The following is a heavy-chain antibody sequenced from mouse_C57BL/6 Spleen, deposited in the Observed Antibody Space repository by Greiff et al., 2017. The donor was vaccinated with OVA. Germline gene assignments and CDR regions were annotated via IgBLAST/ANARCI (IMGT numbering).Heavy chain of an antibody. J-gene: IGHJ4*01. V-gene: IGHV1-22*01. CDR2: INPNNGGT. D-gene: IGHD1-1*01. CDR3: ARPGSSYDYAMDY. CDR1: GYTFTDYN. Sequence: VQLQQSGPELVKPGASVKMSCKASGYTFTDYNMHWVKQSHGKSLEWIGYINPNNGGTSYNQKFKGKATLTVNKSSSTAYMELRSLTSEDSAVYYCARPGSSYDYAMDYWGQGTSVTVSS.